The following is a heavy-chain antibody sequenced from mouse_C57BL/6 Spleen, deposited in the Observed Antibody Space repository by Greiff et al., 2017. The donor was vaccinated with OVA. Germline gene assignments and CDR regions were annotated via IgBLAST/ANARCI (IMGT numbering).Heavy chain of an antibody. CDR1: GYTFTDYN. CDR2: INPNNGGT. V-gene: IGHV1-22*01. CDR3: ARALLGYYGNSYYFDY. Sequence: VQLQQSGPELVKPGASVKMSCKASGYTFTDYNMHWVKQSHGKSLEWIGYINPNNGGTSYNQKFKGKATLTVNKSSSTAYMELRSLTSEDSAVYYCARALLGYYGNSYYFDYWGQGTTLTVSS. D-gene: IGHD1-1*01. J-gene: IGHJ2*01.